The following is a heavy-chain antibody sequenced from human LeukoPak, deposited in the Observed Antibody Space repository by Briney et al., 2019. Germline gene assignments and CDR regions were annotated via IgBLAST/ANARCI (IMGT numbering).Heavy chain of an antibody. D-gene: IGHD3-3*01. CDR1: GYTFTSYD. CDR2: MNPNGGNT. Sequence: ASVKVSCKASGYTFTSYDINWVRQATGQGLEWMGWMNPNGGNTGYAQKFQGRVTITRNTSISTAYMELSSLRSEDTAVYYCARGHYDFWSGYYKRSSWFDPWGQGTLVTVSS. CDR3: ARGHYDFWSGYYKRSSWFDP. J-gene: IGHJ5*02. V-gene: IGHV1-8*03.